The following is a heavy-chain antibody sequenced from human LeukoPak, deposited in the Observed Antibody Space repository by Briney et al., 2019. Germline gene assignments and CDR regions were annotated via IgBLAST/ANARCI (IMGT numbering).Heavy chain of an antibody. J-gene: IGHJ4*02. V-gene: IGHV3-53*01. CDR2: IYSSGST. CDR1: GFTVSRSN. CDR3: GSRIATAGSVDY. D-gene: IGHD6-13*01. Sequence: GGSLRLSCAASGFTVSRSNMSWVRQAPGKGLQWVSVIYSSGSTYYADSVKGRFTISRDNSKNTLHLQMNTLRAEDTAVYYCGSRIATAGSVDYWGQGTQVTVSS.